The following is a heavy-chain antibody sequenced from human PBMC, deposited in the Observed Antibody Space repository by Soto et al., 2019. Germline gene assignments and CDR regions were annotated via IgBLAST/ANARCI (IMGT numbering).Heavy chain of an antibody. CDR3: ARGGVGSTMAYFDY. V-gene: IGHV1-18*01. D-gene: IGHD3-3*01. J-gene: IGHJ4*02. CDR1: GYIFSSYG. CDR2: ITAYNGNT. Sequence: QVQLVQSGAEVKKPGASVKVSCKASGYIFSSYGITWVRQAPGQGPEWMGWITAYNGNTNYAQKLHGRVSMTTDTYATTAYMEVRSLRSDDTAVYYCARGGVGSTMAYFDYWGQGTLVTVSS.